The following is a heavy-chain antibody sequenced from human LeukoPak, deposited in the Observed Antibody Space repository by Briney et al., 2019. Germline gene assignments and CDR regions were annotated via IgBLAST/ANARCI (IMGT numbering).Heavy chain of an antibody. D-gene: IGHD3-22*01. V-gene: IGHV1-69*06. CDR2: IITVFGST. J-gene: IGHJ4*02. CDR1: GGAFNNHP. Sequence: SVKVSCKSSGGAFNNHPFSWVRQAPGQGLEWMGRIITVFGSTTYAQKFQGRITISADKSTATSYMELSNLRSDDTAVYFCARETTDSRGYFFSDHWGQGTLVTVSS. CDR3: ARETTDSRGYFFSDH.